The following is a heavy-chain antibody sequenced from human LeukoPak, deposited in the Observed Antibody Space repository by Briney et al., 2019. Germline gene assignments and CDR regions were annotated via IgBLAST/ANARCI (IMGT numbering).Heavy chain of an antibody. CDR3: AREGPVAVAGLDY. CDR1: VYTFTNYG. Sequence: ASVRVSCTASVYTFTNYGISWVRQAPGQGREWVGWISAYNGNTNYAQNLQDRVTMTTDTSTTAAYMELRSLISDDTAVYYCAREGPVAVAGLDYWGQGTLVTVSS. J-gene: IGHJ4*02. D-gene: IGHD6-19*01. V-gene: IGHV1-18*01. CDR2: ISAYNGNT.